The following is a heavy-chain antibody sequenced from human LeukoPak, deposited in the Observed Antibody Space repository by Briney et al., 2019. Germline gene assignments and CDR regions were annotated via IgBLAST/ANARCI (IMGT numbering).Heavy chain of an antibody. D-gene: IGHD4-17*01. CDR1: GFTFSIYG. Sequence: GGSLRLSCAASGFTFSIYGMNWVRQAPGKGLEWVSSISGSSTYIYYADSVKGRFTISRDNAKNSQYLQINSLRAEDTAIYYCARDDYDDQFFDYWGQGTLVTVSS. V-gene: IGHV3-21*01. CDR3: ARDDYDDQFFDY. J-gene: IGHJ4*02. CDR2: ISGSSTYI.